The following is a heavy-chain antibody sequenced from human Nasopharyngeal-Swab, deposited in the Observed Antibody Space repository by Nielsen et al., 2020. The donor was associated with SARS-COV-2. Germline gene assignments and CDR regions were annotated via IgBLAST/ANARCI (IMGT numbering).Heavy chain of an antibody. D-gene: IGHD2-15*01. CDR3: ARGGGVPGGSLGRFAQPDAFDI. CDR2: INHSGST. Sequence: WIRQPPGKGLEWIGEINHSGSTNYNPSLPRRVNISVDTSKNQFSLKLSDGTAEDTAVEDGARGGGVPGGSLGRFAQPDAFDIWGQGTMVTFSS. J-gene: IGHJ3*02. V-gene: IGHV4-34*01.